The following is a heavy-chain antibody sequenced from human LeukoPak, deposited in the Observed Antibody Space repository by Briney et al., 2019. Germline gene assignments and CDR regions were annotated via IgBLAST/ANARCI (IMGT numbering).Heavy chain of an antibody. V-gene: IGHV3-9*01. D-gene: IGHD6-19*01. J-gene: IGHJ5*02. Sequence: SLKISCAASGFTFDDYAMHWVRQAPGKGLEWVSGISWNSGSIGYADSVKGRFTISRDNAKNSLYLQMNSLRAEDTALYYCAKGRIAVAGMRGDWFDPWGQGTLVTVSS. CDR1: GFTFDDYA. CDR2: ISWNSGSI. CDR3: AKGRIAVAGMRGDWFDP.